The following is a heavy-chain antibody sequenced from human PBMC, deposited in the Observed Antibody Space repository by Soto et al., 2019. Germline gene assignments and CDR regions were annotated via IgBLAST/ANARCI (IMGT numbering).Heavy chain of an antibody. CDR3: ARDSGYSYGPLDY. CDR1: GFTFSSYS. J-gene: IGHJ4*02. D-gene: IGHD5-18*01. Sequence: PGGSLRLSCAASGFTFSSYSMNWVRQAPGKGLQWISYISSSSNTIYYADSVKGRFTISRDNAKNSLYLQMNSLRAEDTAVYYCARDSGYSYGPLDYWGQGTLVTVSS. V-gene: IGHV3-48*01. CDR2: ISSSSNTI.